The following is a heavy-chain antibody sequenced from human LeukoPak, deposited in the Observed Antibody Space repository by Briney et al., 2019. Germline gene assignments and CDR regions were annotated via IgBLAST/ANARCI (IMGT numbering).Heavy chain of an antibody. CDR1: GGSISSSSYY. CDR2: IYYSGST. Sequence: SETLSLTCTVSGGSISSSSYYWGWIRQPPGKGLEWIGSIYYSGSTYYNPSLKSRVTISVDTSKNQFSLKLSSVTAADTAVYYCARSHLFPYFDYWGQGTLVTVSS. V-gene: IGHV4-39*01. D-gene: IGHD2-21*01. CDR3: ARSHLFPYFDY. J-gene: IGHJ4*02.